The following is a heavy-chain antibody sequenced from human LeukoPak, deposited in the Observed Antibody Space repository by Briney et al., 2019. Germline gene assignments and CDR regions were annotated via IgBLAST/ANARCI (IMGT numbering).Heavy chain of an antibody. CDR3: ARDRAALFTMIVVGDEGWFDP. CDR2: INPDSGGT. D-gene: IGHD3-22*01. V-gene: IGHV1-2*02. J-gene: IGHJ5*02. CDR1: GYTFTGYS. Sequence: GASVKVSCKTSGYTFTGYSMHWVRQAPGQGLEWMGWINPDSGGTNYAQKFQGRVTMTRDTSTRTAYMELSRLRSDDTAVYYCARDRAALFTMIVVGDEGWFDPWGQGTLVTVSS.